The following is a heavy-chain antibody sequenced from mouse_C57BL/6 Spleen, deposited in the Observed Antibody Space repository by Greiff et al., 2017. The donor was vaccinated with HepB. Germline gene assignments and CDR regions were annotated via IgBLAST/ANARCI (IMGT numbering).Heavy chain of an antibody. Sequence: EVNVVESGPGLAKPSQTLSLTCSVTGYSITSDYWNWIRKFPGNKLEYMGYISYSGITYYNPSLKSRISITRDTSKNQYYLQLNSVTTEDTATYYCARYQGLRRFFDYWGQDTTLTVSS. CDR3: ARYQGLRRFFDY. CDR2: ISYSGIT. CDR1: GYSITSDY. J-gene: IGHJ2*01. V-gene: IGHV3-8*01. D-gene: IGHD2-4*01.